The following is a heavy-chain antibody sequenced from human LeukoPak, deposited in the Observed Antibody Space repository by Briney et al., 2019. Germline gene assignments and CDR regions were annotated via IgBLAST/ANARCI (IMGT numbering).Heavy chain of an antibody. V-gene: IGHV3-7*01. CDR2: IKQDGSEK. CDR3: ARVRGSGSYAPLYYYGMDV. Sequence: GGSLRLSYAASGFTFSSYWMSWVRQAPGKGLEWVANIKQDGSEKYYVDSVKGRFTISRDNAKNSLYLQMNSLRAEDTAVYYCARVRGSGSYAPLYYYGMDVWGQGTTVTVSS. D-gene: IGHD3-10*01. J-gene: IGHJ6*02. CDR1: GFTFSSYW.